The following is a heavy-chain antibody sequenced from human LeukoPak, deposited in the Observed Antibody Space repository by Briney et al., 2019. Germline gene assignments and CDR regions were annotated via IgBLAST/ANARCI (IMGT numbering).Heavy chain of an antibody. V-gene: IGHV3-30*03. J-gene: IGHJ6*01. CDR3: ARDLESITGTIGYYYGLDV. CDR2: ISYDGSKQ. Sequence: GGSLRLSCAASGFTFTNHGLHWVRQAPGKGLEWVTFISYDGSKQYYADPVKGRFTISRDNSKNTMFLQMNSLRAEDTAVYYCARDLESITGTIGYYYGLDVWGRGTTVTVSS. D-gene: IGHD1-20*01. CDR1: GFTFTNHG.